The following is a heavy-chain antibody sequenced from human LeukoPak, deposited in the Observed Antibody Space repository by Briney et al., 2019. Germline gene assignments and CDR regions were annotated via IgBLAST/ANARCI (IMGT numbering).Heavy chain of an antibody. V-gene: IGHV3-53*04. D-gene: IGHD3-10*01. J-gene: IGHJ6*02. CDR3: ARDGAFRGPFSGMDV. Sequence: GGSLRLSCAASGFTVSSNYMSWVRQAPGKGLEWVSVIYSGGSTYYADSVKGRFTISGHNSKNTLYLQMNSLRAEDTAVYYCARDGAFRGPFSGMDVWGQGTTVTVSS. CDR2: IYSGGST. CDR1: GFTVSSNY.